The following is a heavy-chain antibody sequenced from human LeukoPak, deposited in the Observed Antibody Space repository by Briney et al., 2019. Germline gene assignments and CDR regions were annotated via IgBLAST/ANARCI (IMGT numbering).Heavy chain of an antibody. CDR3: AKDGNGSGGRWFDP. CDR2: FRGDGGST. Sequence: PGGSLRLSCAVSGFSSYTFGMSWVRQAPGKGLEWISSFRGDGGSTYYAETVRGRFTISRDKSKNTLYLQMNSLRAEDSAVYFCAKDGNGSGGRWFDPWGRGTLVTVSS. J-gene: IGHJ5*02. CDR1: GFSSYTFG. V-gene: IGHV3-23*01. D-gene: IGHD3-10*01.